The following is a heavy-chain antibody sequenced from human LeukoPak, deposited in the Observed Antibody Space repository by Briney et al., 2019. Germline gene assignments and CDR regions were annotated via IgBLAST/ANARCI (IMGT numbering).Heavy chain of an antibody. D-gene: IGHD3-22*01. V-gene: IGHV3-48*01. CDR2: ISSSRRTI. J-gene: IGHJ4*02. CDR3: ARGDYYDSSGPDY. CDR1: GFTFSSYS. Sequence: GGSLRLSCAASGFTFSSYSMNWVRQAPGKGLEWVSYISSSRRTIYYADSVKGRLTISRDNAKNSLYLQMNSLRAEDTAVYYCARGDYYDSSGPDYWGQGTLVTVSS.